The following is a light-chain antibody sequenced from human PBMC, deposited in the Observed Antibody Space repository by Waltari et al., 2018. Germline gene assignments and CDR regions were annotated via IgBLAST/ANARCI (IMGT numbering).Light chain of an antibody. CDR3: MQGTHWPLT. CDR2: KVS. Sequence: QSLVRSYGTTYFAWFHQRPGQSPRRLIYKVSNRESGVPDRFSASGSGTDFTLKISRVEAEDVEVYYCMQGTHWPLTFGGGTKVEMK. J-gene: IGKJ4*01. CDR1: QSLVRSYGTTY. V-gene: IGKV2-30*02.